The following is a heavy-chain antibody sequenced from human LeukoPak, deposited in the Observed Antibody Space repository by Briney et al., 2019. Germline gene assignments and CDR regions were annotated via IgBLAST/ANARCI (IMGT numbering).Heavy chain of an antibody. CDR3: VRAMNVYGDFVDVFDV. Sequence: GSVKVSCKASGYTFTSYYINWVRQAPGQGLEWMGWVSTYNGNTNYAQKFQGRVTMATDTSTSTTYLDLRSLKSDDTAVYYCVRAMNVYGDFVDVFDVWGQGTLVTVNS. J-gene: IGHJ3*01. D-gene: IGHD4-17*01. V-gene: IGHV1-18*01. CDR2: VSTYNGNT. CDR1: GYTFTSYY.